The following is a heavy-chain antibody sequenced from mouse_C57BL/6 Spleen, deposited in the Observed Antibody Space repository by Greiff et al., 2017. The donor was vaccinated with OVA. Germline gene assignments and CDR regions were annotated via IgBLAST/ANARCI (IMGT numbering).Heavy chain of an antibody. Sequence: EVQLVESGGDLVKPGGSLKLSCAASGFTFSSYGLSWVRQTPDKRLEWVATISSGGSSTYYPDSVKGRFTISRDNAKNTLYLQMSSLKSEDTAMYYCARQANDYDWYVEVWGTGTTVTVSS. CDR1: GFTFSSYG. D-gene: IGHD2-4*01. V-gene: IGHV5-6*01. CDR3: ARQANDYDWYVEV. CDR2: ISSGGSST. J-gene: IGHJ1*03.